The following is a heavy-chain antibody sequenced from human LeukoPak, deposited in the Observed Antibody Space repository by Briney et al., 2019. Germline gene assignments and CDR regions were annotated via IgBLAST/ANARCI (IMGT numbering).Heavy chain of an antibody. CDR3: ARDKSSGYDILTGYYLRGAFDI. CDR1: GFTVSSNY. D-gene: IGHD3-9*01. V-gene: IGHV3-66*01. J-gene: IGHJ3*02. CDR2: IYSGGST. Sequence: PGGSLRLSCAASGFTVSSNYMSWVRQAPGKGLEWVSAIYSGGSTYYADSVKGRFTISRDNSKNTLYLQMNSLRAEDTAVYYCARDKSSGYDILTGYYLRGAFDIWGQGTMVTVSS.